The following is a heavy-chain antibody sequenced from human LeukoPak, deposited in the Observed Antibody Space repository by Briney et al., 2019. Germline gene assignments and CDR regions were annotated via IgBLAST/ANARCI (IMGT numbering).Heavy chain of an antibody. CDR2: ISGSGGGT. CDR1: GFTFSSYA. V-gene: IGHV3-23*01. J-gene: IGHJ4*02. D-gene: IGHD3-3*01. Sequence: GGSLRLSCAASGFTFSSYAMSWVRQAPGKGLEWVSAISGSGGGTYYADSVKGRFTISRDNSKNTLYLQMNSLRAEDTAVYYCAKHVLRFLEWLSPFDYWGQGTLVTVSS. CDR3: AKHVLRFLEWLSPFDY.